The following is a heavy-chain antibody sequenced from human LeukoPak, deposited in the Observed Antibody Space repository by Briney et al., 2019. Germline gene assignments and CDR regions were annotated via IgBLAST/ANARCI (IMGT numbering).Heavy chain of an antibody. Sequence: GGSLRLSCAASGFTLSTYVLHWVRQASGKGLEWVAVISYDGSIKHYADSVKGRFTISRDNSKNTVYLQMNSLRGEDTAVYYCAREPRYGGNSATGDVPPYGMDVWGQGTTVTVSS. J-gene: IGHJ6*02. CDR3: AREPRYGGNSATGDVPPYGMDV. CDR1: GFTLSTYV. CDR2: ISYDGSIK. V-gene: IGHV3-30-3*01. D-gene: IGHD4-23*01.